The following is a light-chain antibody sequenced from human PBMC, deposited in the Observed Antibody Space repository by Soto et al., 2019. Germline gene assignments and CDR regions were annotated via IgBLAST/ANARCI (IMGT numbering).Light chain of an antibody. CDR1: QSVTSK. Sequence: EIVMTQSPATLSVSPGERATLSCRASQSVTSKLAWYQQKPGQAPRLLIYGASTRATDIPARFSGSGSGTEFTLTISSLQSEDFAVYYCQQYNNWPGTFGQGTKVEIK. CDR3: QQYNNWPGT. J-gene: IGKJ1*01. CDR2: GAS. V-gene: IGKV3-15*01.